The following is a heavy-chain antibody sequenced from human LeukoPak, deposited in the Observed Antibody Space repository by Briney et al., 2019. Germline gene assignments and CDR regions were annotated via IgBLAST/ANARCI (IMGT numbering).Heavy chain of an antibody. Sequence: PSETLSLTCTVSGGSITNYYWSWIRQPPGKGLGWIGYVYYSGTTNYNPSLEGRVTISVDTSKNQFSLKLRSVTAADTAVYYCVRDLIDIVVVPVPINRVVGDYWGQGTLVTVTS. D-gene: IGHD2-2*01. CDR3: VRDLIDIVVVPVPINRVVGDY. CDR2: VYYSGTT. J-gene: IGHJ4*02. CDR1: GGSITNYY. V-gene: IGHV4-59*12.